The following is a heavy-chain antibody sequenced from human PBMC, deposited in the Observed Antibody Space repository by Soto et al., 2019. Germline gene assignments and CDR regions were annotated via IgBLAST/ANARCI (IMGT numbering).Heavy chain of an antibody. J-gene: IGHJ4*02. CDR2: ISGDGDDT. V-gene: IGHV3-23*01. CDR3: AGVVVADRAGPPVD. D-gene: IGHD2-15*01. Sequence: GGSLRLSCAASGFTFSNYAMSWVRQAPGKGLEWVSVISGDGDDTYYADSVKGRFTISRDNSKNTLYLQMNSLRAEDTAVYYCAGVVVADRAGPPVDWGQGTLVTVSS. CDR1: GFTFSNYA.